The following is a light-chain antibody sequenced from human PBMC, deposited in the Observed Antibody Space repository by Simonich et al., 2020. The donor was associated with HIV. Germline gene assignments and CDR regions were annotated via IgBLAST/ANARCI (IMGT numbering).Light chain of an antibody. Sequence: DIQMTQSPSSLSASVGDSVTITCRESQSISSYLNWYQQKPGKAPKLLIYAASSLQSGVPSRFSGSGSGTDFTLTISSLQPEDFATYYCQQSYSTPPTFGQGTKVEIK. J-gene: IGKJ1*01. CDR3: QQSYSTPPT. V-gene: IGKV1-39*01. CDR2: AAS. CDR1: QSISSY.